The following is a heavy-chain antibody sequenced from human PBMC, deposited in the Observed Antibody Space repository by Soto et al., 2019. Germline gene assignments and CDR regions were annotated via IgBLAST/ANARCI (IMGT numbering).Heavy chain of an antibody. V-gene: IGHV1-3*01. D-gene: IGHD4-4*01. CDR2: INAGNGNT. Sequence: QVQVVQSGAEVKKPGASVKVSCKASEYTFTSYVIHWVRQAPGQSLEWMGWINAGNGNTKYSQKFQGRVTITRDTSASTAYMELSGLRSEDTAVYYCARELQGLYYFDYWGQGTLVTVSS. CDR3: ARELQGLYYFDY. CDR1: EYTFTSYV. J-gene: IGHJ4*02.